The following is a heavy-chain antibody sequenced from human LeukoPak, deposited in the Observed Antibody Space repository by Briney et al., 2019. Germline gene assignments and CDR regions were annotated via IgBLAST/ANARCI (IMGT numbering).Heavy chain of an antibody. CDR3: ARGDIWYYYDSSGSYAFDI. Sequence: ASVKVSCKASGYTFTSYDINWVRQATGQGLEWMGWMNPNSGNTGYAQKFQGRVTITRNTSISTAYMELSSLRSEDTAVYYCARGDIWYYYDSSGSYAFDIWGQGTMVTVSS. CDR2: MNPNSGNT. D-gene: IGHD3-22*01. J-gene: IGHJ3*02. V-gene: IGHV1-8*03. CDR1: GYTFTSYD.